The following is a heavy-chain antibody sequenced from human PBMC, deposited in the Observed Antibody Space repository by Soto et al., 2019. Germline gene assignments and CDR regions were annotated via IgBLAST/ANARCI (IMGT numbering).Heavy chain of an antibody. Sequence: ASVKVSCKASGYTFATYGISWVRQAPGHGLEWMGWISPYYGNTNYARKLQGRVTMTTDTSTSTAYMELRSLRSDDTAIYYCARELLTGYYYAMDVWGQGTTVTVSS. CDR3: ARELLTGYYYAMDV. D-gene: IGHD3-10*01. V-gene: IGHV1-18*01. CDR1: GYTFATYG. J-gene: IGHJ6*02. CDR2: ISPYYGNT.